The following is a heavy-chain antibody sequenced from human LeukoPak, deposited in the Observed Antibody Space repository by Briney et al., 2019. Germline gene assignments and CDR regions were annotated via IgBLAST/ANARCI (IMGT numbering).Heavy chain of an antibody. J-gene: IGHJ4*02. D-gene: IGHD1-26*01. CDR1: GFTFSNFF. V-gene: IGHV3-64D*08. Sequence: GGSLRLSCSASGFTFSNFFMHWVRQTPGKGLEYVSSISADGGSTFYADSVKGRFTVSRDNSMNTLYLQMSSLRVEDTAVYYCVKDLIGTYAFDYWGQGTLITVSS. CDR2: ISADGGST. CDR3: VKDLIGTYAFDY.